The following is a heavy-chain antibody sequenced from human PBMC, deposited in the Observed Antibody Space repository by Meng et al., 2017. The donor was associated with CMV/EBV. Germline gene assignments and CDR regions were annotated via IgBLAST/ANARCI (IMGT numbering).Heavy chain of an antibody. CDR3: ARERVVVVPAATLDYGMDV. Sequence: GGSLRLSCAGSGFTFSSYAMHWVRQAPGKGLEWVSAIGTGGGTYYADSVKGRFTISRDNSKNTLYLQMNSLRAEDTAVYYCARERVVVVPAATLDYGMDVWGQGTTVTVSS. CDR1: GFTFSSYA. V-gene: IGHV3/OR16-10*01. CDR2: IGTGGGT. J-gene: IGHJ6*02. D-gene: IGHD2-2*01.